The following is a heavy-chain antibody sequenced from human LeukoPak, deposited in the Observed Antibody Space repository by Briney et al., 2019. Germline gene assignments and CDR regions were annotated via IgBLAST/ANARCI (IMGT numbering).Heavy chain of an antibody. CDR1: GGSISSYY. V-gene: IGHV4-4*07. CDR2: IYTSGST. CDR3: ARGDYYDRTVYFDY. Sequence: SETLSLTCTVSGGSISSYYWSWIRQPAGKGLEWIGRIYTSGSTNYNPSLKSRVTMSVDTSNNQFSLKLSSVTAADTAVYYCARGDYYDRTVYFDYWGQGTLVTVSS. J-gene: IGHJ4*02. D-gene: IGHD3-22*01.